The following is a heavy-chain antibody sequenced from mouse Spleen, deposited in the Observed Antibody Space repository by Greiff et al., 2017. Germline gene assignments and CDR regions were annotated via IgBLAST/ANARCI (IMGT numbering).Heavy chain of an antibody. Sequence: DVMLVESGGGLVKPGGSLKLSCAASGFTFSDYGMAWVRQAPGKGPEWVAFISNLAYSIYYADTVTGRFTISRENAKNTLYLEMSSLRSEDTAMYYCARREKNYAFAYWGQGTLVTVSA. D-gene: IGHD1-1*01. V-gene: IGHV5-15*04. CDR2: ISNLAYSI. CDR3: ARREKNYAFAY. J-gene: IGHJ3*01. CDR1: GFTFSDYG.